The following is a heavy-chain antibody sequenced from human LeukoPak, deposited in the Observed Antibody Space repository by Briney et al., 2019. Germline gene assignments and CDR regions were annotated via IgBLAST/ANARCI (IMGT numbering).Heavy chain of an antibody. J-gene: IGHJ6*03. CDR2: IYYSGST. CDR3: ARDLYYDSSGPNYYMDV. D-gene: IGHD3-22*01. Sequence: SETLSLTCTVSGGSISSYYWSWIRQPPGKGLEWIGYIYYSGSTNYNPSLKSRVTISVDTSKNQFSLKLSSVTAADTAVYYCARDLYYDSSGPNYYMDVWGKGTRSSSP. CDR1: GGSISSYY. V-gene: IGHV4-59*01.